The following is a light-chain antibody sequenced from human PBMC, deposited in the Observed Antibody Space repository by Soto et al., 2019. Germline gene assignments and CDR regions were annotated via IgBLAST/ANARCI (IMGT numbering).Light chain of an antibody. V-gene: IGLV2-8*01. J-gene: IGLJ2*01. CDR2: EVS. CDR3: SSYAGSNNLV. CDR1: SSDFGGYNY. Sequence: QSALTQPPSASGSPGQSVTISCTGTSSDFGGYNYVSWYQQHPGKAPKLMIYEVSKRPSGVPDRFSGSKSGNTASLTVSGLQAEDEADYYCSSYAGSNNLVFGGGTKLTVL.